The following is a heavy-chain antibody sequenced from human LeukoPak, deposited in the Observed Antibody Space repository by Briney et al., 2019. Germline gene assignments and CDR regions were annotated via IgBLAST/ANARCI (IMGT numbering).Heavy chain of an antibody. D-gene: IGHD6-13*01. J-gene: IGHJ4*02. CDR1: GYTFTSYG. Sequence: GASVKVSCKASGYTFTSYGISWVRQAPGHGLEWMGWISAYNGNTDYAQNLQGRVTMTTDTSTSTAYMELSSLRSEDTAVYYCATHSSSWELDYHDWGQGTLVTVSS. CDR3: ATHSSSWELDYHD. V-gene: IGHV1-18*01. CDR2: ISAYNGNT.